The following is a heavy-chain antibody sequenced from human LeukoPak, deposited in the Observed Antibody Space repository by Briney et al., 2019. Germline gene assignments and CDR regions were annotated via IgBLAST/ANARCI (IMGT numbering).Heavy chain of an antibody. D-gene: IGHD3-3*01. V-gene: IGHV3-23*01. Sequence: GGSLRLSCAASGFTFSSYAMSWVRQAPGKGLEWVSAISGSGGSTYYADSVKGRFTISRDNSKNTLYLQMNSLRAEDTAVYYCAKSRYYDFWSGYDAFDIWGQGPMVTVSS. J-gene: IGHJ3*02. CDR2: ISGSGGST. CDR1: GFTFSSYA. CDR3: AKSRYYDFWSGYDAFDI.